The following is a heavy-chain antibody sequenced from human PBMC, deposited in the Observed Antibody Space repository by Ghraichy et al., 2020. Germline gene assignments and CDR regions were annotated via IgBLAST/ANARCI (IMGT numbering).Heavy chain of an antibody. CDR3: ARRNAAMANFDY. D-gene: IGHD5-18*01. V-gene: IGHV4-61*01. J-gene: IGHJ4*02. Sequence: ETLSLTCTVSGGSVSSGSYYWSWIRQPPGKGLEWLGYFYHSGRTNYNPSLKSRVTISVDTSKNQSSLKLSSLTAADTAVYYCARRNAAMANFDYWGQGTLVTVSS. CDR1: GGSVSSGSYY. CDR2: FYHSGRT.